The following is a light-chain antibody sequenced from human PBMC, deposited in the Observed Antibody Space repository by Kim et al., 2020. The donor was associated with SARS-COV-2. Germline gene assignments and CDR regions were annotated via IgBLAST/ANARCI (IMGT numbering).Light chain of an antibody. CDR1: QYIGKS. V-gene: IGKV6-21*02. Sequence: TPMKKVTITCRASQYIGKSLHWYQQKADQSPKLLIKYATQSISGVPSRFSGSGSGTEFTLTIDSLEAEDTATYYCHQSSSFPITFGQGTRLEIK. CDR2: YAT. CDR3: HQSSSFPIT. J-gene: IGKJ5*01.